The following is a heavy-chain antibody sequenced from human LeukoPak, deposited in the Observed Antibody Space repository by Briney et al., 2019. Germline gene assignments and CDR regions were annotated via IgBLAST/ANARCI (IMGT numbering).Heavy chain of an antibody. D-gene: IGHD6-6*01. V-gene: IGHV3-30*02. J-gene: IGHJ6*03. Sequence: PGGSLRLSCAASGFTFSSYGMHWVRQAPGKGLEWVAFIRYDGSNKYYTDSVKGRFTISRDNSKNTLYLQMNSLRAEDTAVYYCAKGPRTHYYYYMDVWGKGTTVTISS. CDR2: IRYDGSNK. CDR1: GFTFSSYG. CDR3: AKGPRTHYYYYMDV.